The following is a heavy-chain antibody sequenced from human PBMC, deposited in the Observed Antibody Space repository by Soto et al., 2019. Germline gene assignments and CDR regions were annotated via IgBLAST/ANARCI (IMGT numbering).Heavy chain of an antibody. D-gene: IGHD2-21*01. J-gene: IGHJ6*02. CDR2: IYYSGST. V-gene: IGHV4-31*03. CDR1: GGSISSGGYY. Sequence: QVQLQESGPGLVKPSQTLSLTCTVSGGSISSGGYYWSWIRQHPGKGLEWIGYIYYSGSTYYNPSLKSGVTMSLDTSKTRFSLKLSSVTAADTAVYYCAASCVGCGGFNYYGMDVWGQGTTVTVSS. CDR3: AASCVGCGGFNYYGMDV.